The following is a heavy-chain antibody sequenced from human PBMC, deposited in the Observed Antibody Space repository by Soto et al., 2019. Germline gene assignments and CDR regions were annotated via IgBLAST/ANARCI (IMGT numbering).Heavy chain of an antibody. CDR1: GYSFTSYW. Sequence: PGESLKISCKGSGYSFTSYWIGWVRQMPGRGLEWMGIIYPGDSDTRYSPSFQGQVTISADKSISTAYLQWSSLKASDTAMYYCARLGYDSSGYYFDYFDYWGQGTLVTVSS. CDR2: IYPGDSDT. V-gene: IGHV5-51*01. J-gene: IGHJ4*02. D-gene: IGHD3-22*01. CDR3: ARLGYDSSGYYFDYFDY.